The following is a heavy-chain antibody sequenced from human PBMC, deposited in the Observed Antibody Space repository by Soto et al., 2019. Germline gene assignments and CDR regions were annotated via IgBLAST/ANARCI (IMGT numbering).Heavy chain of an antibody. CDR3: ARDHYDILTGYSDYYYGMDV. CDR2: INPNSGGT. CDR1: GYTFTGYY. Sequence: VQLVQSGAEVKKPGASVKVSCKASGYTFTGYYMHWVRQAPGQGLEWMGWINPNSGGTNYAQKFQGWVTMTRDTSISTAYMELSRLRSDDTAVYYCARDHYDILTGYSDYYYGMDVWGQGTTVTVSS. V-gene: IGHV1-2*04. J-gene: IGHJ6*02. D-gene: IGHD3-9*01.